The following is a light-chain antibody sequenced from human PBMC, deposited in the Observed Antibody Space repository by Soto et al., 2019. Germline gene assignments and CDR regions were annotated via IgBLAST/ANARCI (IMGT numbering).Light chain of an antibody. CDR1: QSVSSN. CDR3: LQDINYPWT. CDR2: GAF. V-gene: IGKV3-15*01. Sequence: EIVMTQSPVTLSVSPGERATLSCRASQSVSSNLAWYQQKPGQAPSLLIYGAFTRATGIPARFSGSGSGTGFTLAISSLEPEDFATYYCLQDINYPWTFGQGTKVDIK. J-gene: IGKJ1*01.